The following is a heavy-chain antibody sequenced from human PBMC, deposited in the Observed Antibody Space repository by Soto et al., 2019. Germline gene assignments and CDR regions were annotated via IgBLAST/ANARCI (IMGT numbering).Heavy chain of an antibody. J-gene: IGHJ5*02. CDR2: LYWDDDK. CDR1: GFSLTTSGVG. V-gene: IGHV2-5*02. CDR3: AHKGGFGYPES. Sequence: QITLKESGPMLLKPTQALTLTCICSGFSLTTSGVGVGWIRQPPGKALEWLALLYWDDDKRYSPSLTNRLTLSRDTSKNQVVLTLTNVDPTDTATYFCAHKGGFGYPESWGQGIMVTVSS. D-gene: IGHD5-18*01.